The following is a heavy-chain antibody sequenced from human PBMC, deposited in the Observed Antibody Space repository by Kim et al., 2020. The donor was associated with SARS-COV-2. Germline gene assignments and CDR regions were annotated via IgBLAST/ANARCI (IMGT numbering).Heavy chain of an antibody. V-gene: IGHV3-30*04. CDR3: ARVQPYSSSWYNAFDI. J-gene: IGHJ3*02. CDR1: GFTFSSYA. D-gene: IGHD6-13*01. CDR2: ISYDGSNK. Sequence: GGSLRLSCAASGFTFSSYAMHWVRQAPGKGLEWVAVISYDGSNKYYADSVKGRFTISRDNSKNTLYLQMNSLRAEDTAVYYCARVQPYSSSWYNAFDIWGQGTMVTVSS.